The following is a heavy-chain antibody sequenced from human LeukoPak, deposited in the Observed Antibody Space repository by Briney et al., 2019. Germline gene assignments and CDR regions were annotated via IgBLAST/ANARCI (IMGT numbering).Heavy chain of an antibody. CDR3: AKSGNDNDFDY. J-gene: IGHJ4*02. CDR2: IRYDGSNK. V-gene: IGHV3-30*02. Sequence: PGGSLRLSCAASGFSFSSYGMHWVRQAPAKGLEWVAFIRYDGSNKHYADSVKGQFTISRDNSKHTLYLQMNSLRVEDTAVYYCAKSGNDNDFDYWGQGTLVTVSS. D-gene: IGHD5-12*01. CDR1: GFSFSSYG.